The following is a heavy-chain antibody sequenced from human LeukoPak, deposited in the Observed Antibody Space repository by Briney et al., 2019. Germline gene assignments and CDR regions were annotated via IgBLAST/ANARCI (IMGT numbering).Heavy chain of an antibody. CDR3: ARGGYSSGWYYFDY. D-gene: IGHD6-19*01. CDR1: GVSISSSNSY. Sequence: SSETLSLTCTVSGVSISSSNSYWSWIRQPPGKGLEWIGYIYYSGSTNYNPSLKSRISISVDTSKNQFSLKLSSVTAADTAVYYCARGGYSSGWYYFDYWGQGTLVTVSS. CDR2: IYYSGST. V-gene: IGHV4-61*05. J-gene: IGHJ4*02.